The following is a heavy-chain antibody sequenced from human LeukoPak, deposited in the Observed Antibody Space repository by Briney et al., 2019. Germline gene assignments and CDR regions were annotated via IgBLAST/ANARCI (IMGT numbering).Heavy chain of an antibody. CDR2: FDPEDGET. Sequence: ASVKVSCKVSGYTLTELSMHWVRQAPGKGLEWMGGFDPEDGETIYAQKFQGRVTMTEDTSTDTAYMELSSLRSEDTAVYYCATAGDNYYDSSGYDYWGQGTLVTVSS. J-gene: IGHJ4*02. D-gene: IGHD3-22*01. V-gene: IGHV1-24*01. CDR1: GYTLTELS. CDR3: ATAGDNYYDSSGYDY.